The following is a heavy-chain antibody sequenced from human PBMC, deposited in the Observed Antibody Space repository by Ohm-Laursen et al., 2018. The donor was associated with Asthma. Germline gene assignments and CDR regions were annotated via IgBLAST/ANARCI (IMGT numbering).Heavy chain of an antibody. V-gene: IGHV4-4*03. J-gene: IGHJ6*02. CDR3: ARVVVVVPAATQKTVGMDV. Sequence: PGTLSLTWVVSGDSMTRRNWWSWVRQPPGKGLEWIGYIYYSGSTYYNPSLKSRVTISVDTSKNQFSLKLSSVTAADTAVYYCARVVVVVPAATQKTVGMDVWGQGTTVTVSS. D-gene: IGHD2-2*01. CDR2: IYYSGST. CDR1: GDSMTRRNW.